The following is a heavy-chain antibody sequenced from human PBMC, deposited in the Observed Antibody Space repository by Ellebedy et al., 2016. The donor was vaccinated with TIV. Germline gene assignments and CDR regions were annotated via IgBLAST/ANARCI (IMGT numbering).Heavy chain of an antibody. Sequence: GSLRLXXAVYGGSFSGYYWSWIRQPPGKGLEWIGEINHSGSTNYNPSLKSRVTISVDTSKNQFSLKLSSVTAADTAVYYCARDGDQLLLTRFDYWGQGTLVTVSS. V-gene: IGHV4-34*01. CDR1: GGSFSGYY. CDR2: INHSGST. D-gene: IGHD2-2*01. J-gene: IGHJ4*02. CDR3: ARDGDQLLLTRFDY.